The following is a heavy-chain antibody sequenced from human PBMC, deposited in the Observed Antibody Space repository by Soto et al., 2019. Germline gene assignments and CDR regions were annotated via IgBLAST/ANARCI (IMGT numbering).Heavy chain of an antibody. Sequence: EVQLVESGGGLVQPGGSLRLSCAASGFTFRTYWLSWVRQVPGKGLEWVANINLDGSEKNYVDSVKGRFTISRDNARNSLYLQMSSLRAEDTALYYCARDGSTSWYIYDYPGMDVWGQGTTVTVSS. CDR3: ARDGSTSWYIYDYPGMDV. CDR2: INLDGSEK. V-gene: IGHV3-7*05. D-gene: IGHD6-13*01. CDR1: GFTFRTYW. J-gene: IGHJ6*02.